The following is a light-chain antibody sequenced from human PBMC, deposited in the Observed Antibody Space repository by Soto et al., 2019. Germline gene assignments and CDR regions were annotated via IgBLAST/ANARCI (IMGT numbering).Light chain of an antibody. J-gene: IGKJ5*01. CDR2: DAS. V-gene: IGKV3-11*01. Sequence: EIVLTQSPATLSLSPGERATLSCRASQSVSSYLAWYQQKPGQAPRLLIYDASNRATGIPARFSGSGSGTDFTRTISSLEPEDFAVYYCQQRSNWSITVGQGTRLEIK. CDR3: QQRSNWSIT. CDR1: QSVSSY.